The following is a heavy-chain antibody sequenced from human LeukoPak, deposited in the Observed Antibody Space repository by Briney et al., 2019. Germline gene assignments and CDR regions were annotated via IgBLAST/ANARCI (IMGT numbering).Heavy chain of an antibody. D-gene: IGHD2-2*01. Sequence: GGSLRLSCAASGFTFSSYAMHWVRQAPGKGLEGVAVISYDGSNKYYADSVKGRFTISRDNSKNTLYLQMNSLRAEDTAVYYCARGQIVVVPAAMYYWGQGTLVTVSS. J-gene: IGHJ4*02. CDR3: ARGQIVVVPAAMYY. CDR1: GFTFSSYA. CDR2: ISYDGSNK. V-gene: IGHV3-30-3*01.